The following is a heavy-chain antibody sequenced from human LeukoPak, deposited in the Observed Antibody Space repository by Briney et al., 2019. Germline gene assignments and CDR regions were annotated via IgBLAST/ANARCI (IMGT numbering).Heavy chain of an antibody. D-gene: IGHD3-3*01. Sequence: SQTLSLTCDVSGGSITSGTYYWSWIRQPPGKGLEWIGYILHRGSTYQNPSLKSRVTISVDTSKSQFSLKLSSVTAADTAVYYCARTRDFWNGYFDYWGQGTLVTVSS. V-gene: IGHV4-30-2*01. J-gene: IGHJ4*02. CDR2: ILHRGST. CDR1: GGSITSGTYY. CDR3: ARTRDFWNGYFDY.